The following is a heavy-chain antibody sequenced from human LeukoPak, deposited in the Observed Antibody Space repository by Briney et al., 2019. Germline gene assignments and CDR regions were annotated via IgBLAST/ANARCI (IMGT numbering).Heavy chain of an antibody. D-gene: IGHD6-6*01. CDR1: GFTSSRYW. Sequence: PGGSLRLSCAPSGFTSSRYWMSWVRQPPGKGLEWVANIKQDGSEKYYVDSVKGRFTISRDNAKNSLYLQMNSLSAEDTAVYYCARVYRSSSGYCFDYWGQGTLVTVS. CDR2: IKQDGSEK. CDR3: ARVYRSSSGYCFDY. V-gene: IGHV3-7*01. J-gene: IGHJ4*02.